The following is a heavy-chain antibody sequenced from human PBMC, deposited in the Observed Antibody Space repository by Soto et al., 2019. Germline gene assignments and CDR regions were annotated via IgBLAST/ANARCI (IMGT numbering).Heavy chain of an antibody. D-gene: IGHD3-22*01. CDR3: ARADYYVSTGYPNRAMATNGFYP. J-gene: IGHJ5*02. V-gene: IGHV4-30-2*01. Sequence: SETLTLTCASSGGSIISGGYSWSWIRQPPGKGLEWIGYIYHSGSTYYNPSLKSRVTISVDRSKNQFSLKLSSVTAADTAVYYCARADYYVSTGYPNRAMATNGFYPWGQGALV. CDR1: GGSIISGGYS. CDR2: IYHSGST.